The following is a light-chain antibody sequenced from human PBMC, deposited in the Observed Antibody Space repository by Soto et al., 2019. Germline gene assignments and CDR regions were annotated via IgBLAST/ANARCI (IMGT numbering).Light chain of an antibody. CDR1: QSVTSDY. CDR2: RAS. CDR3: QHYGTSPPMYT. V-gene: IGKV3-20*01. J-gene: IGKJ2*01. Sequence: EIVLTQSPGTLSLSPGERATLSCRARQSVTSDYLGWYQQKPGQAPRLLISRASSRATGISDRFSGSGSGTDFTLTISRLEPEDCAVYYCQHYGTSPPMYTFGQGTKVEIK.